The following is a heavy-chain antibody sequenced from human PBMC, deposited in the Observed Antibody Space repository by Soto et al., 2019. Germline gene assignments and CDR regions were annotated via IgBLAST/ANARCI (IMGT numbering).Heavy chain of an antibody. CDR1: GFSLSNARMG. D-gene: IGHD2-15*01. V-gene: IGHV2-26*01. Sequence: QVTLKESGPVLVKPTETLTLTCTVSGFSLSNARMGVSWIRQPPGKALEWLAHIFSNDEKSYSTSLKSRLTISKDTSKSQVVLTMTNMDPVDTATYYCARTLTRYCSGGSCYSSGWFDPWGQGTLVTVSS. J-gene: IGHJ5*02. CDR3: ARTLTRYCSGGSCYSSGWFDP. CDR2: IFSNDEK.